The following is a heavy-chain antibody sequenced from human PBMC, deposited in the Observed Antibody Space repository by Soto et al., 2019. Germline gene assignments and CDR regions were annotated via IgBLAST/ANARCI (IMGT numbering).Heavy chain of an antibody. J-gene: IGHJ2*01. CDR3: ARESYNESNVGYFDL. CDR1: RGSISSSNW. D-gene: IGHD1-1*01. V-gene: IGHV4-4*02. CDR2: MYHTGIT. Sequence: QVQLQESGPGLVKPLGTLSLTCAVSRGSISSSNWWSWVRQSPGKGLEWIGAMYHTGITNYSPSLKSRVTMSVDKSKNQFSLKLSSVTAADTAVYYCARESYNESNVGYFDLWGRGTLVSVSS.